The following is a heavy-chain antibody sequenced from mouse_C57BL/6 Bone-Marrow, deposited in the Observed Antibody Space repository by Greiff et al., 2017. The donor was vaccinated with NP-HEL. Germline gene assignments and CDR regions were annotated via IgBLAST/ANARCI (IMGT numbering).Heavy chain of an antibody. Sequence: VQLKESGPELVKPGASVKISCKASGYSFTDYNMNWVKQSNGKSLEWIGVINPNYGTTSYNQKFKGKATLTVDQSSSTAYMQLNSLTSEDSAVYYCARMRGLPFLKDYAMDYWGQGTSVTVSS. CDR1: GYSFTDYN. J-gene: IGHJ4*01. CDR3: ARMRGLPFLKDYAMDY. V-gene: IGHV1-39*01. D-gene: IGHD1-3*01. CDR2: INPNYGTT.